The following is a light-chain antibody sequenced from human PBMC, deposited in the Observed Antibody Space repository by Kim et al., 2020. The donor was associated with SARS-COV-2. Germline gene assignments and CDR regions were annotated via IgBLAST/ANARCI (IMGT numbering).Light chain of an antibody. Sequence: SITISCTGTSSDVGDYNSVSWYQQHPGKAPKLIIYDVSNRPSGASKRFSGSKSGNTASLTISGLQAEDEADYFCSSYTSTSTLYVFGTGTKVTVL. CDR2: DVS. CDR3: SSYTSTSTLYV. CDR1: SSDVGDYNS. V-gene: IGLV2-14*03. J-gene: IGLJ1*01.